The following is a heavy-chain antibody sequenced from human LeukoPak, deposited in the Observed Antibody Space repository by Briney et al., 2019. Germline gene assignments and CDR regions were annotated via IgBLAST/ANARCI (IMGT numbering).Heavy chain of an antibody. CDR2: INPNSGGT. Sequence: ASVTVSCRASGYTFTGYYMHWVRQAPGQGLEWMGRINPNSGGTNYAQKFQGRVTMTRDTSISTAYMELSRLRSDDTAVYYCARDTPYDFWSGYYTGAGAFDIWGQGTMVTVSS. CDR1: GYTFTGYY. J-gene: IGHJ3*02. CDR3: ARDTPYDFWSGYYTGAGAFDI. D-gene: IGHD3-3*01. V-gene: IGHV1-2*06.